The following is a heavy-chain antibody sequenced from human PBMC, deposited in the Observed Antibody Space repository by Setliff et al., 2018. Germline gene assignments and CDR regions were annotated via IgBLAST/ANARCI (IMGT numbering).Heavy chain of an antibody. CDR2: IHTGST. V-gene: IGHV4-4*08. Sequence: KPSETLSLTCTVSSGSISSDIWSWIRQPPGKGLEWIGQIHTGSTNYNPSLRSRVTISVDMSKNQFSLKLNSVTAADTAVYYCARGINTDSWTPKYWGQGTLVTVSS. CDR3: ARGINTDSWTPKY. D-gene: IGHD2-2*02. CDR1: SGSISSDI. J-gene: IGHJ4*02.